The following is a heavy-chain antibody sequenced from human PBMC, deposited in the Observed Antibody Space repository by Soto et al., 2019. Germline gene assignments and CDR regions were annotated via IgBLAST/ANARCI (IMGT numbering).Heavy chain of an antibody. V-gene: IGHV1-69*18. J-gene: IGHJ3*01. Sequence: QVHLVQSGAEVRKPGSSVKVSCKTSGGTFSTYTIYWVRQAPGQGLEWMGRIIPLFGTTKYAQNFQHRVTITAEESTSTTYMELSSLRAEDTAVYYCARRLDDRADEGFDVWGEGTAVTVSA. CDR1: GGTFSTYT. CDR3: ARRLDDRADEGFDV. CDR2: IIPLFGTT. D-gene: IGHD3-16*01.